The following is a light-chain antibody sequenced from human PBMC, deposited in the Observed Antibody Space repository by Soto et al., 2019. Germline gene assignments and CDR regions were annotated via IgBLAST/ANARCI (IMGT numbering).Light chain of an antibody. V-gene: IGKV3-20*01. CDR1: PTVSSNY. J-gene: IGKJ5*01. CDR3: QQFTGPPTT. Sequence: IILTHSPDTLSLSPGERASLSCRASPTVSSNYLAWCQQRPGQAPRLLIYGASTRAAGIPDRFSGSGSGTDFTLTITRLEPEDSAVYFCQQFTGPPTTFGQGTRLEIK. CDR2: GAS.